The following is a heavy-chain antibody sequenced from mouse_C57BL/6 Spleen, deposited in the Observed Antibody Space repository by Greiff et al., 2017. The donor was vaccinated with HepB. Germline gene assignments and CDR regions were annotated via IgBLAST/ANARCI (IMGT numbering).Heavy chain of an antibody. CDR2: ISNGGGST. Sequence: EVHLVESGGGLVQPGGSLKLSCAASGFTFSDYYLYWVRQTPEKRLEWVAYISNGGGSTYYPATVKGRFTISRDNAKNTLYLQMSRLKSEDTAMYYCARQDGYDLYYYAMDYWGQGTSVTVSS. D-gene: IGHD2-2*01. J-gene: IGHJ4*01. CDR3: ARQDGYDLYYYAMDY. V-gene: IGHV5-12*01. CDR1: GFTFSDYY.